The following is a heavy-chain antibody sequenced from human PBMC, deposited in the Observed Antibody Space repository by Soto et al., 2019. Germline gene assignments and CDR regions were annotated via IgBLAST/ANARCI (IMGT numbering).Heavy chain of an antibody. J-gene: IGHJ6*02. D-gene: IGHD3-22*01. V-gene: IGHV1-3*01. CDR1: GYTFTSYG. CDR2: INAGNVNT. Sequence: ASVKVSCKASGYTFTSYGIHWVRQAPGQRLEWTGWINAGNVNTKYSEKFQGRDTITRDTSASTAYLELSRLRSEDTSVYYWARDPNYSSGYYHPYYYGMDVWGQGTTVTVSS. CDR3: ARDPNYSSGYYHPYYYGMDV.